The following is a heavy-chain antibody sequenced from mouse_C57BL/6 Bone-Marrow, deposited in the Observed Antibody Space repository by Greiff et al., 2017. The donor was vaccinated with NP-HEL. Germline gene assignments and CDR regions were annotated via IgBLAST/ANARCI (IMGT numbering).Heavy chain of an antibody. Sequence: VQLQQSGAELARPGASVKLSCKASGYTFTSYGISWVKQRTGQGLEWIGEIYPRSGNTYYNEKFKGKATLTADKSSSTAYIELRSLTSEDSAVYFCAIYYYGSSGFFDYWGQGTTLTVSS. CDR3: AIYYYGSSGFFDY. D-gene: IGHD1-1*01. CDR1: GYTFTSYG. CDR2: IYPRSGNT. J-gene: IGHJ2*01. V-gene: IGHV1-81*01.